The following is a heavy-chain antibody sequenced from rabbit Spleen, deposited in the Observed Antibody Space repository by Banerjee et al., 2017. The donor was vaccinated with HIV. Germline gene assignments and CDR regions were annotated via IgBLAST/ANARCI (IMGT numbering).Heavy chain of an antibody. V-gene: IGHV1S40*01. CDR2: IDAGSSGFT. CDR3: ARDSGTSFSSYRTAL. CDR1: GVSFSGNSY. J-gene: IGHJ3*01. Sequence: QSLEESGGDLVKPGASLTLTCIASGVSFSGNSYMCWVRQAPGKGLEWVVCIDAGSSGFTYFASGAKGRFTISKTSSTTVTLQMTSLTAADTATYFCARDSGTSFSSYRTALWGPGTLVTVS. D-gene: IGHD8-1*01.